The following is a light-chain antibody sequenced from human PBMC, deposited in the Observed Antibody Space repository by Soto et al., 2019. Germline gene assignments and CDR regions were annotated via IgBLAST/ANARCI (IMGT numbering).Light chain of an antibody. CDR3: QQYNNWPPT. Sequence: EILITRCPASLSVSPGERGTVACRASQSVSSKLAWFTQKPGQAPSLLIYGVSTRATGVPVRFSGSGSGTEFTLTINRLKSEDFEVYYCQQYNNWPPTFGQGTRLEIK. CDR2: GVS. V-gene: IGKV3-15*01. CDR1: QSVSSK. J-gene: IGKJ5*01.